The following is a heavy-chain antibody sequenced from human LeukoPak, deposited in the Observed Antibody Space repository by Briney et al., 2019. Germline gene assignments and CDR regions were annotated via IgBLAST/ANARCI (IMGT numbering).Heavy chain of an antibody. V-gene: IGHV3-23*01. CDR1: GFTFSSYA. CDR2: ISGNGGST. CDR3: AREPTGHFDY. D-gene: IGHD3-9*01. J-gene: IGHJ4*02. Sequence: GGSLRLSCAASGFTFSSYAMSWVRQTPGKGLEWVSAISGNGGSTYYADSVKGRVTISRDNSKSTLYLQMNSLGAEDTAVYYCAREPTGHFDYWGQGTLVTVSS.